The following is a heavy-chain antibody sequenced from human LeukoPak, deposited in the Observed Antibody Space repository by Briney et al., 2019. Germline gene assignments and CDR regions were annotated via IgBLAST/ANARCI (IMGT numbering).Heavy chain of an antibody. V-gene: IGHV3-30*03. Sequence: PGRSLRLSCAASGFTFSSYGMHWVRQAPGKGLEWVAVISYDGSNKYYADSVKGRFTISRDNSKNTLYLQMNSLRAEDTAVYYCARTIVVVITSQFDYWGQGTLVTVSS. CDR3: ARTIVVVITSQFDY. D-gene: IGHD3-22*01. J-gene: IGHJ4*02. CDR2: ISYDGSNK. CDR1: GFTFSSYG.